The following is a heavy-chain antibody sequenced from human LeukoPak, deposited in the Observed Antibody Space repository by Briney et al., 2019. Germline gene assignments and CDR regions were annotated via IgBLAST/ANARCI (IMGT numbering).Heavy chain of an antibody. CDR3: ARDSRIAARLFDY. Sequence: GGSLRLSCAASGFTFSSYSMNWVRQAPGKGLEWVSSISSSSSTIYYADSVKGRFTISRDNAKNSLYLQMNSLRAEDTAVYYCARDSRIAARLFDYWGQGTLVTVSS. J-gene: IGHJ4*02. CDR2: ISSSSSTI. D-gene: IGHD6-6*01. CDR1: GFTFSSYS. V-gene: IGHV3-48*01.